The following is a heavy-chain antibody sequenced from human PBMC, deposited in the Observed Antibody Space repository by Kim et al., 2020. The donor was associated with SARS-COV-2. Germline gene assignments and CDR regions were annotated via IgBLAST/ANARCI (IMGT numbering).Heavy chain of an antibody. J-gene: IGHJ2*01. CDR3: ARIKYTTAWTGHFDR. Sequence: KPSLNSRVSISVDTSKNHFSLKLNSVTAADTAVYYCARIKYTTAWTGHFDRWGRGTLVTVSS. D-gene: IGHD4-4*01. V-gene: IGHV4-34*01.